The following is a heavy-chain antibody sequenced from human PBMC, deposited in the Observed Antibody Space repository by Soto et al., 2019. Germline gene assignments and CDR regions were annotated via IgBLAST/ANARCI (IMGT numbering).Heavy chain of an antibody. Sequence: SETLSLTCAVYGGSFSGYYWSWIRQPPGKGLEWIGEINHSGSTNYNPSLKSRVTISVDTSKNQSSLKLSSVTAADTAVYYCARIYSNLHYWRQGIQETVTS. CDR1: GGSFSGYY. CDR3: ARIYSNLHY. V-gene: IGHV4-34*01. J-gene: IGHJ4*02. D-gene: IGHD4-4*01. CDR2: INHSGST.